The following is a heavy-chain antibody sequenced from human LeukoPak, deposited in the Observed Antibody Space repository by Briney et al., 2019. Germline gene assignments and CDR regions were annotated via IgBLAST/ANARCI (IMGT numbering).Heavy chain of an antibody. CDR1: GYSFTSYW. CDR3: ARLRYYDSSGYSYAFDI. J-gene: IGHJ3*02. Sequence: GESLNISCKGSGYSFTSYWIGWVRQMPGKGLEWMGFIYPGDSDTRYSPSFQGQVTISADKSISTAYLQWSSLKASDTAMYYCARLRYYDSSGYSYAFDIWGQGTMVTVSS. CDR2: IYPGDSDT. V-gene: IGHV5-51*03. D-gene: IGHD3-22*01.